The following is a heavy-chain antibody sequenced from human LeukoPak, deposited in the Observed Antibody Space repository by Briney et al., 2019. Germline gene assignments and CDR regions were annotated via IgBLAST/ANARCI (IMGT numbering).Heavy chain of an antibody. D-gene: IGHD5-18*01. CDR2: IYFSGST. CDR3: AREGAVDTAMGFED. V-gene: IGHV4-61*01. CDR1: GGSVSSGSYY. Sequence: PSETLSLTCTVSGGSVSSGSYYWSWIRQPPGKGPEWIGYIYFSGSTKYNPSLESRVTISVDTSKNQFSLKLTSMTAADTAVYFCAREGAVDTAMGFEDWGQGTLVTVSS. J-gene: IGHJ4*02.